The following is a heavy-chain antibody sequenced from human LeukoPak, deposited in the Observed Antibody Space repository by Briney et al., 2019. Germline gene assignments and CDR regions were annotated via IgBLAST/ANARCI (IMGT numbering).Heavy chain of an antibody. D-gene: IGHD5-18*01. CDR1: GFTFSSYS. CDR2: ISSSSSYI. J-gene: IGHJ5*02. CDR3: ARDISDTATKGDWFDP. V-gene: IGHV3-21*01. Sequence: PGGSLRLSCAASGFTFSSYSMNWVRQAPGKGLEWVSSISSSSSYIYYADSVKGRFTISKDNAKNSLYLQMNSLRAEDTAVYYCARDISDTATKGDWFDPWGQGTLVTVSS.